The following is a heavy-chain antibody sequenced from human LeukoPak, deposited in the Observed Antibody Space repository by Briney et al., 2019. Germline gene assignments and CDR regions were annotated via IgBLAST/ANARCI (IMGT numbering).Heavy chain of an antibody. V-gene: IGHV3-23*01. J-gene: IGHJ4*02. Sequence: PGGSLRLSCAASGFTFSDYYMSWVRQAPGKGLEWVSAISGSGGSTYYADSVKGRFTISRDNSKNTLYLQMNSLRAEDTAVYYCAKDMWGSVVVIFDYWGQGTLVTVSS. CDR3: AKDMWGSVVVIFDY. CDR2: ISGSGGST. D-gene: IGHD2-2*01. CDR1: GFTFSDYY.